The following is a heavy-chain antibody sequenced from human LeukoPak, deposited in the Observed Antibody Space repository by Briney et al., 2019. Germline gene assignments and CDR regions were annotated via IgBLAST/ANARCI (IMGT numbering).Heavy chain of an antibody. CDR3: ARLVGMPPGVPADSYYYYMDV. J-gene: IGHJ6*03. D-gene: IGHD2-2*01. CDR2: IYTSGST. V-gene: IGHV4-4*07. CDR1: GGSISSYY. Sequence: SETLSLTCTVSGGSISSYYWSWIRQPAGKGLEWIGRIYTSGSTNYNPSLKSRVTMSVDTSKNQFSLKLSSVTAADTAVYYCARLVGMPPGVPADSYYYYMDVWGKGTTVTVSS.